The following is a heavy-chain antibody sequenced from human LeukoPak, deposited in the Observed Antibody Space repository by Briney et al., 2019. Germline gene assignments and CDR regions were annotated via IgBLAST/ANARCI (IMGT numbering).Heavy chain of an antibody. CDR3: ARDTDITIGCMDV. CDR2: ISRSSTYT. Sequence: GGSLRLSCAASGFSFSDYYMTWIRQAPRKGLEWVSHISRSSTYTNYEDSVKVRVPISRDNAKNSLYLQMTSLRAEDTAVYYCARDTDITIGCMDVWGQGTTVTVSS. J-gene: IGHJ6*02. D-gene: IGHD3-10*01. V-gene: IGHV3-11*05. CDR1: GFSFSDYY.